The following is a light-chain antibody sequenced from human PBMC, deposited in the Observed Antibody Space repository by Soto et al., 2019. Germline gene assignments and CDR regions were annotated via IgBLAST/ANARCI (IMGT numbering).Light chain of an antibody. Sequence: EVVLTQSPGTLSLSPGERATLSCTASQSLSRSYLAWYQQRPGQAPRRLIYGASSRATGIPDRFSGSGSGTDFTLTISRLEPEDFAVYYCQQYDSSPRTFGQGTKVEMK. CDR3: QQYDSSPRT. V-gene: IGKV3-20*01. CDR2: GAS. CDR1: QSLSRSY. J-gene: IGKJ1*01.